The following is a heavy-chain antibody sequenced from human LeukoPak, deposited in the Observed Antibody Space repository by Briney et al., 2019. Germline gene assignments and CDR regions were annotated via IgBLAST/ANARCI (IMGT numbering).Heavy chain of an antibody. CDR1: GGSISSSNW. D-gene: IGHD3-9*01. Sequence: SGTLSLTCAVSGGSISSSNWWSWVRQPPGKGLEWIGEIYHSGSTNYNPSLKSRVTISVDKSKNQSSLKLSSVTAADTAVYYCARGSNRVLRYFDWSLAGMDVWGKGTTVTVSS. CDR3: ARGSNRVLRYFDWSLAGMDV. V-gene: IGHV4-4*02. CDR2: IYHSGST. J-gene: IGHJ6*04.